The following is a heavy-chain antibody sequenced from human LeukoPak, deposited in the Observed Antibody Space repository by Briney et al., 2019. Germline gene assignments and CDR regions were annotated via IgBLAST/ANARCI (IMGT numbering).Heavy chain of an antibody. Sequence: GESLKISCKNSGYRFTSYWIGWVRQMPGKGLEWMGIIYPSDSDTRYSPFFQGQVTISADKSISTAYLQWSSLKASDTAMYYCARRSGDSSGYYFDYWGQGTLVTVSS. CDR1: GYRFTSYW. V-gene: IGHV5-51*01. D-gene: IGHD3-22*01. CDR2: IYPSDSDT. J-gene: IGHJ4*02. CDR3: ARRSGDSSGYYFDY.